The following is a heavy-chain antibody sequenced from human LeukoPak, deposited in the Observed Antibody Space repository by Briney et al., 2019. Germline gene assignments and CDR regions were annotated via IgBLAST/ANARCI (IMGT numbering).Heavy chain of an antibody. J-gene: IGHJ3*02. Sequence: KPGGSLRLSCAASGFTFSSYSMNWVRQAPGKGLEWVSSISSSSSYIYYADSVKGRFTISRDNAKNSLYLQMNSLRAEDTAVYYCARDMRLSSCFFGPCVMGAFDIWGQGTMVTVSS. CDR3: ARDMRLSSCFFGPCVMGAFDI. CDR1: GFTFSSYS. D-gene: IGHD2-15*01. CDR2: ISSSSSYI. V-gene: IGHV3-21*01.